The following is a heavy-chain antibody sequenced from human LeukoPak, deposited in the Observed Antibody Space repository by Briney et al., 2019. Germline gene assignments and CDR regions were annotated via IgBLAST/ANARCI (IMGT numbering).Heavy chain of an antibody. D-gene: IGHD2-15*01. V-gene: IGHV1-18*01. CDR2: ISAYNGNT. CDR3: ARRIAYCSGGSCYSAPYYYYYMDV. Sequence: GASVKVSCKASGYTFTSYGISWVRQAPGQGLEWMGWISAYNGNTNYVQKLQGRVTMTTDTSTSTAYMELRSLRSDDTAVYYCARRIAYCSGGSCYSAPYYYYYMDVWGKGTTVTVSS. CDR1: GYTFTSYG. J-gene: IGHJ6*03.